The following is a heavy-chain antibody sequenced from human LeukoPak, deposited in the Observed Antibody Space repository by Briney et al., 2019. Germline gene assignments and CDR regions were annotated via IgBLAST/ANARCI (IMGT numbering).Heavy chain of an antibody. V-gene: IGHV4-59*12. Sequence: SETLSLTCTVSGGSISSYYWSWIRQPPGKGLEWIGYIYYSGSTNYNPSLKSRVTISVDTSKNQFSLKLSSVTAADTAVYYCARISSSWYRIDYWGQGTLVTVSS. D-gene: IGHD6-13*01. CDR2: IYYSGST. CDR3: ARISSSWYRIDY. CDR1: GGSISSYY. J-gene: IGHJ4*02.